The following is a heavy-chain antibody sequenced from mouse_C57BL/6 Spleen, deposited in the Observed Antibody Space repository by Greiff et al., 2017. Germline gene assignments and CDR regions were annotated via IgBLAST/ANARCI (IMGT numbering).Heavy chain of an antibody. CDR3: ARGVSSGCFGC. CDR1: GYTFTSYW. J-gene: IGHJ2*01. CDR2: IDPTGGGT. Sequence: QVQVQQPGAELVKPGASVKLSCKASGYTFTSYWMHWVKQRPGRGLEWIGRIDPTGGGTKYNGKFKGKATLTADKPSSTAYMQLSSLTSEDAGVYSCARGVSSGCFGCWGQGTTHTVS. D-gene: IGHD3-2*02. V-gene: IGHV1-72*01.